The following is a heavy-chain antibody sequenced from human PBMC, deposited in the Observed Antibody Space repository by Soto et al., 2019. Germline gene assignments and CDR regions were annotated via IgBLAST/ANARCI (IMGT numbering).Heavy chain of an antibody. Sequence: PSETLSLTCTVSGGSISSYYWSWIRQPPGKGLEWIGYIYYSGSTNYNPSLKSRVTISVDTSKNQFSLKLSSVTAADAAVYYCARDLGDYDFWSGYYYCYGMDVWGQGTTVTVSS. D-gene: IGHD3-3*01. CDR3: ARDLGDYDFWSGYYYCYGMDV. CDR2: IYYSGST. J-gene: IGHJ6*02. V-gene: IGHV4-59*01. CDR1: GGSISSYY.